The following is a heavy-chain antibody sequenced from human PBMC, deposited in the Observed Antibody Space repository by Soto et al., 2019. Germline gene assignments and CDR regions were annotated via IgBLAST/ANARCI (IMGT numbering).Heavy chain of an antibody. CDR1: GYTFSNYD. Sequence: QVQLVQSGAELKKPGASVKVSCKASGYTFSNYDMNWVRQATGQGPEWIGWVNPNNGDTGYAQKFQGRVTLTTDISTTTAYMALTSLRSEDTAIYYCAKVSRKGSAIDFDYGGQGTLIPVSS. CDR2: VNPNNGDT. D-gene: IGHD3-10*01. CDR3: AKVSRKGSAIDFDY. V-gene: IGHV1-8*01. J-gene: IGHJ4*02.